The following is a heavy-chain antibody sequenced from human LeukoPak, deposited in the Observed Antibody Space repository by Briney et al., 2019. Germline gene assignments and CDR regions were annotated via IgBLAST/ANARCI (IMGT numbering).Heavy chain of an antibody. J-gene: IGHJ6*03. CDR1: GGSISSGGYY. Sequence: NPSQTLSLTCAVSGGSISSGGYYWSWIRQHPGKGLEWIGYIYYSGSTYYNPSLKSRVTISVDTSKNQFSLKLSSVTAADTAVYYCARTTRRMDSPDSYYYYMDVWGKGTTVTVSS. CDR3: ARTTRRMDSPDSYYYYMDV. CDR2: IYYSGST. V-gene: IGHV4-31*11. D-gene: IGHD1-14*01.